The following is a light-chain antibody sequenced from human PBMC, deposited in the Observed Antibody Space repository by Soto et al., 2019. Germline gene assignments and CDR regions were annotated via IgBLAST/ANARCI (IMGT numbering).Light chain of an antibody. CDR1: QSITSW. Sequence: DIPMTQSPSTLSASVGDRVTITCRASQSITSWLAWYQQKPGKAPKLLIYDASSLESGVPSRFSGRGSGREFTLTISSLQPDDFATYYCQQYNSYSWTFGQGTKVESK. CDR2: DAS. CDR3: QQYNSYSWT. J-gene: IGKJ1*01. V-gene: IGKV1-5*01.